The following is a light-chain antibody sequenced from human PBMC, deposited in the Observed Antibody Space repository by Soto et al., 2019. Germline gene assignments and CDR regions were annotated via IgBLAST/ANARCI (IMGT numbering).Light chain of an antibody. CDR3: QVWNSSSDPWV. CDR2: DDD. Sequence: SYELTQPPSVSVAPGQTAMITCGGNNIGNKSVHWYHQRPGQVPVLVVYDDDDRPSGIPERFSGSNSGNTATLTISRVEAGDEADYYCQVWNSSSDPWVFGGGTKLTVL. CDR1: NIGNKS. V-gene: IGLV3-21*02. J-gene: IGLJ3*02.